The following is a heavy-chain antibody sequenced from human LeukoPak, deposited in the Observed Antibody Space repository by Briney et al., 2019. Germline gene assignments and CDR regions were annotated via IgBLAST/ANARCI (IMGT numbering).Heavy chain of an antibody. V-gene: IGHV1-8*01. D-gene: IGHD2-2*01. Sequence: ASVKVSCKASGYTFSNYDISWVRQATGQGLAWMGWMNPNSGNTGYALQFQGRVTFSTDSSKTTGYMEMSSVRSDDTAVYYCARAVRYQLLPDYWGQGTLVTVSS. CDR3: ARAVRYQLLPDY. CDR2: MNPNSGNT. CDR1: GYTFSNYD. J-gene: IGHJ4*02.